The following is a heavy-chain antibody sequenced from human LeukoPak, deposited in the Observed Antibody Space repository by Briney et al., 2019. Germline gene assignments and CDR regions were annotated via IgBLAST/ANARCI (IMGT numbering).Heavy chain of an antibody. Sequence: SETLSLTCTVSGGSISSSSYYWGWIRQPPGKGLEWIGSIYYSGSTYYNPSLKSRVTISVDTSKNQFSLKLSSVTAADTAVYYCARHAQWSYYYGIDVWGQGTTVTVSS. V-gene: IGHV4-39*01. J-gene: IGHJ6*02. CDR1: GGSISSSSYY. CDR2: IYYSGST. D-gene: IGHD6-19*01. CDR3: ARHAQWSYYYGIDV.